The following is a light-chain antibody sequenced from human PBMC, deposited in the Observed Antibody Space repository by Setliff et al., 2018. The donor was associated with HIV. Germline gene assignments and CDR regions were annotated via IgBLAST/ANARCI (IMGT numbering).Light chain of an antibody. CDR1: SSDVGNYNR. Sequence: QSVLAQPPSVSGSPGQSVTISCTGTSSDVGNYNRVSWYQQPPGAAPKLIIYEVSNRPSGVPDRFSGSKSGNTASLTTSGLQAEDEALYFCSSYTSIITLVFGTGTKVTVL. J-gene: IGLJ1*01. CDR3: SSYTSIITLV. CDR2: EVS. V-gene: IGLV2-18*03.